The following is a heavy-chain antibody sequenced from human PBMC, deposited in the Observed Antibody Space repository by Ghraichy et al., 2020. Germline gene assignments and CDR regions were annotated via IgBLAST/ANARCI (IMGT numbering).Heavy chain of an antibody. V-gene: IGHV3-30*04. CDR2: ISYDGSNK. CDR1: GFTFSSYA. J-gene: IGHJ4*02. D-gene: IGHD2-15*01. CDR3: AKDPLVSGMVGAFDY. Sequence: GGSLRLSCAASGFTFSSYAIHWVRQAPGKGLEWVAVISYDGSNKYYADSVKGRFTISRDNSKNTLYLQMNSLRAEDTAVYYCAKDPLVSGMVGAFDYWGQGTLVTVSS.